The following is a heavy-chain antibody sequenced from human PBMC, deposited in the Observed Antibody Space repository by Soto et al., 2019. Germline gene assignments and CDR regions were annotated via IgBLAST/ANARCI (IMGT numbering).Heavy chain of an antibody. V-gene: IGHV4-39*01. CDR2: IYYSGST. CDR3: ARFCGYYYDSSGYLEYFQH. Sequence: QLQLQESGPGLVKPSETLSLTCTVSGGSVSSSSYYWGWIRQPPGKGLEWIGNIYYSGSTYYNPSLKNRVTISVDTSKNQFSLKLSSVTAADTAVYYCARFCGYYYDSSGYLEYFQHLGQGTLVTVSS. CDR1: GGSVSSSSYY. J-gene: IGHJ1*01. D-gene: IGHD3-22*01.